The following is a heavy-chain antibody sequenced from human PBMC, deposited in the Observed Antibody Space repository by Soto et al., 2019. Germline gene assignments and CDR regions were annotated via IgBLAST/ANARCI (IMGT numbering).Heavy chain of an antibody. CDR2: MWYDGSNK. V-gene: IGHV3-33*01. Sequence: GGSLRLSCAASGFTFSSYGMHWVRQAPGKGLEWVAVMWYDGSNKYYADSVKGRFTISRDNSKNTLYLQMNSLRAEDTAVYYCARDGNYYGSGSYYSGPYTDYWGQGTLVTVSS. D-gene: IGHD3-10*01. CDR1: GFTFSSYG. J-gene: IGHJ4*02. CDR3: ARDGNYYGSGSYYSGPYTDY.